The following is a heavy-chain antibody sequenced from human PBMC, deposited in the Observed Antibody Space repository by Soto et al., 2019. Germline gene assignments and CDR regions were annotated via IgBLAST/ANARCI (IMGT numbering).Heavy chain of an antibody. CDR1: GGTFSSYT. CDR2: IIPILTIT. J-gene: IGHJ6*02. CDR3: ARSRYCGADCYKYYYFGMDV. D-gene: IGHD2-21*02. Sequence: QVQLVQSGAEVKKPGSSVRLSCTASGGTFSSYTLSWVRQAPGQGLEWMGRIIPILTITDYAQKFRGRLTIPADRSSTTAYMELTSLRSEDTAVYYCARSRYCGADCYKYYYFGMDVWGQGTAVSVSS. V-gene: IGHV1-69*02.